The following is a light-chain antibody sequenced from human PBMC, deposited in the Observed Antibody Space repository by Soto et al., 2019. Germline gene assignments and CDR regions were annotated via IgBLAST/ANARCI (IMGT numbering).Light chain of an antibody. V-gene: IGKV1-27*01. Sequence: DVQMTQSPSSLSASVGDRVTITCRASQGVSNYLAWYQQRPGRVPKLLIYAASTLHSGVSSRFSGSGSGTEFTLTISSLQPEDVGTYYCQKYYTAPLSFGGGTKVEIK. CDR2: AAS. CDR3: QKYYTAPLS. CDR1: QGVSNY. J-gene: IGKJ4*01.